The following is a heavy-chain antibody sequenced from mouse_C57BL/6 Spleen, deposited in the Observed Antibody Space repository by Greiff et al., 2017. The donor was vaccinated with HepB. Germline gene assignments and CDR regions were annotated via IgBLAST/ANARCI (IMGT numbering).Heavy chain of an antibody. Sequence: EVQLQESGGGLVKPGGSLKLSCAASGFTFSSYTMSWVRQTPEKRLEWVATISGGGGNTYYPDSVKGRFTISRDNAKNTLYLQMSSLRSEDTALYYCASYYGSSPFAYWGQGTLVTVSA. CDR2: ISGGGGNT. V-gene: IGHV5-9*04. CDR3: ASYYGSSPFAY. D-gene: IGHD1-1*01. CDR1: GFTFSSYT. J-gene: IGHJ3*01.